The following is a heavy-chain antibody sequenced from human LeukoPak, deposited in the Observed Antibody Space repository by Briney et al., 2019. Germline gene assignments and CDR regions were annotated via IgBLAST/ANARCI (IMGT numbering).Heavy chain of an antibody. CDR2: IRSKANSYAT. Sequence: GGSLRLSCEASGFTFSGSAMHWVRQASGKGLEWVGRIRSKANSYATAYAASVKGRFTISRDDSKNTAYLQMNSLKTEDTAVYYCTRQGGYCSSTSCYHFDYWGQGTLVTVSS. CDR1: GFTFSGSA. D-gene: IGHD2-2*01. CDR3: TRQGGYCSSTSCYHFDY. V-gene: IGHV3-73*01. J-gene: IGHJ4*02.